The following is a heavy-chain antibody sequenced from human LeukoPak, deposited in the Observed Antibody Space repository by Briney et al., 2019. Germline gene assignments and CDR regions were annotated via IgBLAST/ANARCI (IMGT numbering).Heavy chain of an antibody. Sequence: SQTLSLTCAVSGGSISSGGYSWSWIRQPAGKGLEWIGRIYTSGSTNYNPSLKSRVTMSVDTSKNQFSLKLSSVTAADTAVYYCASVFNYYGSGSYYSGRLDYWGQGTLVIVSS. J-gene: IGHJ4*02. CDR1: GGSISSGGYS. V-gene: IGHV4-61*02. CDR2: IYTSGST. D-gene: IGHD3-10*01. CDR3: ASVFNYYGSGSYYSGRLDY.